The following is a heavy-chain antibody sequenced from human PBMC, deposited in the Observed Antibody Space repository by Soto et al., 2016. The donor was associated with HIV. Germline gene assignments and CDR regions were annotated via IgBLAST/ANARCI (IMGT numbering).Heavy chain of an antibody. Sequence: QVQLVQSGAEVKKPGASVKVSCKASGYTFTSYYMHWVRQAPGQGLEWMGIINPSGGSTSYAQKFQGRVTMTRDTSTSTVYMELRSLRSEDTAVYYCARPRITMVRGGTFDIWGQGTMVTVSS. D-gene: IGHD3-10*01. CDR1: GYTFTSYY. V-gene: IGHV1-46*01. CDR2: INPSGGST. CDR3: ARPRITMVRGGTFDI. J-gene: IGHJ3*02.